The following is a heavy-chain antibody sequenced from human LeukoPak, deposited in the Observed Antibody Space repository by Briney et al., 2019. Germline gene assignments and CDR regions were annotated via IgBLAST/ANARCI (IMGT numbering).Heavy chain of an antibody. V-gene: IGHV1-8*02. CDR2: MNPNSGNT. Sequence: ASVKVSCKASGYTFTSYDINWVRQATGQGLEWMGWMNPNSGNTGYAQKLQGRVTMTTDTSTSTAYMELRSLRSDDTAVYYCASFLYGSGGFDPWGQGTLVTVSS. CDR1: GYTFTSYD. J-gene: IGHJ5*02. D-gene: IGHD3-10*01. CDR3: ASFLYGSGGFDP.